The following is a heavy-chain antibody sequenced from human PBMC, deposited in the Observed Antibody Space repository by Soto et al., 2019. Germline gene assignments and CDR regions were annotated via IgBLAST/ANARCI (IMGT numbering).Heavy chain of an antibody. CDR3: ARGDSSGWPYYYYGMDV. CDR1: GYTFTSYD. V-gene: IGHV1-8*01. J-gene: IGHJ6*02. D-gene: IGHD6-19*01. Sequence: QVQLVQSGAEVKKPGASVKVSCKASGYTFTSYDIYWVRQATGQGLEWMGWMNPNSGNTGYAQKFQGRVTMTRNTTISTAYMELSGLRSEDTAVYYCARGDSSGWPYYYYGMDVWGQGTTVTVSS. CDR2: MNPNSGNT.